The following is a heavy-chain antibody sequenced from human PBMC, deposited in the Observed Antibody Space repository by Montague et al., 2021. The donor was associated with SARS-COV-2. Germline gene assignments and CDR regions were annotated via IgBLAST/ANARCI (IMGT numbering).Heavy chain of an antibody. CDR1: GDSISSSSYY. J-gene: IGHJ4*02. CDR3: ATITLGYCTNGVCQPPDY. CDR2: IYYGGST. Sequence: SETLSLTCTVSGDSISSSSYYWCWIRQPPGKVLEWIGSIYYGGSTYYHPPLSRLVTLSVATSKNQSSLKMSSVTAADTAVYYCATITLGYCTNGVCQPPDYWGQGTLVTVSS. V-gene: IGHV4-39*01. D-gene: IGHD2-8*01.